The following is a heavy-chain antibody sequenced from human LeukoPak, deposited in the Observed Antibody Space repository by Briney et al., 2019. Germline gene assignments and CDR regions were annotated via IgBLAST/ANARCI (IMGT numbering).Heavy chain of an antibody. J-gene: IGHJ3*02. V-gene: IGHV4-59*12. CDR2: IYYSGNT. CDR3: ASFRNFVTDI. D-gene: IGHD3-16*02. CDR1: GASISSYD. Sequence: PSETLSLTCTVSGASISSYDWKWIRQPPGKGLEWIGYIYYSGNTNYNPSLKSRVTMSVDTSKNQFSLKVTSVTAADTAVYYCASFRNFVTDIWGQGTMVTVSS.